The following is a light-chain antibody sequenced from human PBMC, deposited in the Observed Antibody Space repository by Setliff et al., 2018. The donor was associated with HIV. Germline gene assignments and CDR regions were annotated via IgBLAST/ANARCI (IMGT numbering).Light chain of an antibody. CDR3: TSYVGSNTWV. CDR2: EVN. CDR1: SSDIGNYNY. V-gene: IGLV2-8*01. J-gene: IGLJ3*02. Sequence: QSVLTQPPSASGSPGQSVTISCTGTSSDIGNYNYVSWYQHHPGNAPKLMIYEVNKRPSGVPDRFSGSKSANTASLTVSGLLAEDEADYYCTSYVGSNTWVCAGGTKVTVL.